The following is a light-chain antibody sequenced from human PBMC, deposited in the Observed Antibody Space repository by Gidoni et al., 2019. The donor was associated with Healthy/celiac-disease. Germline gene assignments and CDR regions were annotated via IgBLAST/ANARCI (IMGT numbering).Light chain of an antibody. CDR2: DVS. J-gene: IGLJ2*01. CDR1: SSDVGGYNY. Sequence: QSALTHPASVSGSPGPSITISCTGTSSDVGGYNYVSWYQQNPGKARKLMIYDVSNRPSGVSNRFSGSKSGNTASLTISGLQAEDEADYYCSSYTSSSTRVVFGGGTKLTVL. CDR3: SSYTSSSTRVV. V-gene: IGLV2-14*03.